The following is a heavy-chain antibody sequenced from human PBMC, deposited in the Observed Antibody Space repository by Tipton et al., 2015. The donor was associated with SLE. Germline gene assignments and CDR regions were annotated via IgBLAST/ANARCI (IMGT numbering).Heavy chain of an antibody. CDR3: ASTIATRRGI. J-gene: IGHJ4*02. Sequence: TLSLTCTVSGGSISSGSYYWSWIRQPAGKGLEWIGRIYTSGSTNYNPSLKSRVTISVDTSKNQFSLKLSSVTAADTAVYYCASTIATRRGIWGQGTLVTVSS. V-gene: IGHV4-61*02. D-gene: IGHD6-6*01. CDR1: GGSISSGSYY. CDR2: IYTSGST.